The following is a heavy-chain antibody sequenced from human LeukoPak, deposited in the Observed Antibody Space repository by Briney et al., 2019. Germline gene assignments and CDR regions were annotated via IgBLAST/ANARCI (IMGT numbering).Heavy chain of an antibody. J-gene: IGHJ3*02. CDR3: AKGSFHAYSSSWYPWGAFDI. D-gene: IGHD6-13*01. CDR1: GFTFSSYG. V-gene: IGHV3-30*18. Sequence: GRSLRLSCAASGFTFSSYGMHWVRQAPGKGLEWVAVISYDGSNKYYADSVKGRFTISRDNSKNTLYLQMNSLRAEDTAVYYCAKGSFHAYSSSWYPWGAFDIWGQGTMVTVSS. CDR2: ISYDGSNK.